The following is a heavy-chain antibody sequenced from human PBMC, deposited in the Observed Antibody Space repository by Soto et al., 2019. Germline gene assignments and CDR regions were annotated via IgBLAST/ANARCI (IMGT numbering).Heavy chain of an antibody. V-gene: IGHV3-48*02. J-gene: IGHJ6*02. D-gene: IGHD3-10*01. CDR2: ISRSSTGI. CDR3: AMAVTWGLDF. Sequence: EVQLVESGGGLVQPGGSLRLSCAASGFTFSLYSMSWVRQAPGKGLEWVSYISRSSTGIHYADSVKGRFTISRDDATNSMHLQINSLRDGEPAVYYCAMAVTWGLDFWGQGTTVSISS. CDR1: GFTFSLYS.